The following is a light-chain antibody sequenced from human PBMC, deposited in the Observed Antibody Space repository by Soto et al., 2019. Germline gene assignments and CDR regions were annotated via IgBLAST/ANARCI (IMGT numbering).Light chain of an antibody. CDR3: QQYNSYSG. J-gene: IGKJ4*02. Sequence: DIQMTQSPSTLSASVGDRVTITCRASQSNSSWLAWYQQKPGKAPKLLIYKASSLESGVPSRFSGSGSGTEFTLTISSLQPDDFATYYCQQYNSYSGFGGGTKVEIK. CDR2: KAS. CDR1: QSNSSW. V-gene: IGKV1-5*03.